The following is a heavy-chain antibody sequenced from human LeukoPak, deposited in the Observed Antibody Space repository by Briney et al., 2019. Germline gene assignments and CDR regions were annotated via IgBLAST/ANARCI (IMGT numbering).Heavy chain of an antibody. D-gene: IGHD3-3*01. CDR1: GFTFSSYA. V-gene: IGHV3-30-3*01. Sequence: GGSLRLSCAASGFTFSSYAMHWVRQAPGKGLEWVAVISYDGSNKYYADSVKGRFTISRDNAKNTLYLQMNSLRAEDTAVYYCASDSSPQYDFWSGYYPLGYWGQGTLVTVSS. CDR3: ASDSSPQYDFWSGYYPLGY. CDR2: ISYDGSNK. J-gene: IGHJ4*02.